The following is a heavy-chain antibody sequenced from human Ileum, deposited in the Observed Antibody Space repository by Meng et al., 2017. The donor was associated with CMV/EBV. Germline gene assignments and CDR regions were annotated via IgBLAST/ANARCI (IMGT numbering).Heavy chain of an antibody. D-gene: IGHD4-11*01. V-gene: IGHV4-39*07. Sequence: SAPDMGKSRRTLPPPCPVFGGPISMSRYDWGWIRQPPGKRLEWIVSIYYLGTTYSNPSLKSRVTMSIDTSTNQFSLNLRSVTAADTAVYYCVRDKDNNYLLDWFDPWGQGTLVTVSS. CDR1: GGPISMSRYD. J-gene: IGHJ5*02. CDR2: IYYLGTT. CDR3: VRDKDNNYLLDWFDP.